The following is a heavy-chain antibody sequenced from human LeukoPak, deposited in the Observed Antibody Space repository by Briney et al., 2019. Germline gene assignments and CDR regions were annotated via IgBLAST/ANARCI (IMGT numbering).Heavy chain of an antibody. D-gene: IGHD5-18*01. V-gene: IGHV4-4*07. CDR1: GGSINNYY. Sequence: SETLPLTCTVSGGSINNYYWSWIRQPAGKGLEWIGRIYSSGSTNYNPSLKSRVTISVDKSKNQFSLKVNSVIAADTAVYYCVGIQLWSNFYYYMDVWGKGTTVTVSS. J-gene: IGHJ6*03. CDR3: VGIQLWSNFYYYMDV. CDR2: IYSSGST.